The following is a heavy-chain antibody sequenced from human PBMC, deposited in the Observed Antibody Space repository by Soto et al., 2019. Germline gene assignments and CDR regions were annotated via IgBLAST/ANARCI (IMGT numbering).Heavy chain of an antibody. CDR3: ARDRGYDAHDYYYNAMDV. CDR1: GFTFRTYT. D-gene: IGHD2-15*01. Sequence: EVQLVESGGGLVKPGGSLRLSCVASGFTFRTYTINWVGQAPGKGLEWGSGIRGFSPYTFYAESVKGRFTISRDNAKNSLYLQMNSLGVEDPAVYYCARDRGYDAHDYYYNAMDVWGQGTTVTVSS. CDR2: IRGFSPYT. V-gene: IGHV3-21*01. J-gene: IGHJ6*02.